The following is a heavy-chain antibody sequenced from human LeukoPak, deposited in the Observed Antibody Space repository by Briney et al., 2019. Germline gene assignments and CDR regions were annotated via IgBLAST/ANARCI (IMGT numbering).Heavy chain of an antibody. CDR1: GGTFSSYA. V-gene: IGHV1-69*05. D-gene: IGHD6-19*01. J-gene: IGHJ6*03. Sequence: AVKVSCKASGGTFSSYAIRWVRQAPGQGLEWMGGIIPIFGTANYALKLQRRVTITTDESTSTASMQLSSLRAEDTAVYYCARVREGQQWLVRHFWNYYYIDVWGKGTTVTVSS. CDR3: ARVREGQQWLVRHFWNYYYIDV. CDR2: IIPIFGTA.